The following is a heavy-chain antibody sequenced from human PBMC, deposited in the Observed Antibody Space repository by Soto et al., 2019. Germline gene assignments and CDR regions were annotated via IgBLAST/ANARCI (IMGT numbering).Heavy chain of an antibody. V-gene: IGHV4-59*08. D-gene: IGHD2-15*01. J-gene: IGHJ5*02. CDR1: GGSISSYY. CDR2: IYYSGST. CDR3: ARHILISPNWFDP. Sequence: SETLSLTCTVSGGSISSYYWSWIRQPPGKGLEWIGYIYYSGSTNYNPSLKSRVTISVDTSKNQFSLKLSSVTAADTVVYYCARHILISPNWFDPWGQGTLVTVSS.